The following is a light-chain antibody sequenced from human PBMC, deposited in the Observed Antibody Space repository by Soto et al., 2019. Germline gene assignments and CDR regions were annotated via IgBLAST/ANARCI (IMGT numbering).Light chain of an antibody. CDR1: SSDVGRYNF. J-gene: IGLJ1*01. Sequence: QSALAQPASVSGSPGQSISISCTGTSSDVGRYNFVSWYQQRPGKAPKLIIYDVANRPSGVSTRFSGPKSGNTASLTISGLQAEDEADYYCSSYTGSTSLVYVFGTGTKLTVL. CDR3: SSYTGSTSLVYV. CDR2: DVA. V-gene: IGLV2-14*03.